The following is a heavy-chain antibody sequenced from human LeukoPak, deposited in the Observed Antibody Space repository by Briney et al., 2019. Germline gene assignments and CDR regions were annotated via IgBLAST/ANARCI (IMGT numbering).Heavy chain of an antibody. D-gene: IGHD3-22*01. J-gene: IGHJ2*01. CDR3: ARGGHSDSTGYSYWYFDL. CDR2: INPNSGGT. CDR1: GYTFTGYY. V-gene: IGHV1-2*02. Sequence: ASVKVSCKASGYTFTGYYMHWVRHAPGQGLEWMGWINPNSGGTNYAQQFQGRVTMTRDTSITTAYMDLSRLRSDDTAVYYCARGGHSDSTGYSYWYFDLWGRGTLVTVSS.